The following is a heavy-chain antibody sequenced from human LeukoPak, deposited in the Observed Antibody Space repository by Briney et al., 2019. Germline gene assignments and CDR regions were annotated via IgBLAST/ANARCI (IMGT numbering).Heavy chain of an antibody. CDR1: GFTFISTT. V-gene: IGHV3-23*01. J-gene: IGHJ4*02. D-gene: IGHD3-22*01. CDR2: ICSNGRST. CDR3: ARNLATVIGVEEGDY. Sequence: PGGSLRLSCTVSGFTFISTTMNWVRQAPRQGPEWVSMICSNGRSTYYADSAKGRFTVSRDNSKNTLYLQMNSLRAEDTAVYYCARNLATVIGVEEGDYWGQGTRVTVSS.